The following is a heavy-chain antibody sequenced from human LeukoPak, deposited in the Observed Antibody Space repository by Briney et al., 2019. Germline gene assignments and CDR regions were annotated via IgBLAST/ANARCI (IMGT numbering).Heavy chain of an antibody. CDR2: IYYSGST. CDR1: GGSISSSSYY. D-gene: IGHD3-10*01. J-gene: IGHJ4*02. Sequence: SETLSLTCTVSGGSISSSSYYWGWIRQPPGKGLEWVGSIYYSGSTYYNPSPKSRVTISVDTSKNQFSLKLSSVTAADTAVYYCARRRTYYYGSGSYYIIDYWGQGTLVTVSS. V-gene: IGHV4-39*01. CDR3: ARRRTYYYGSGSYYIIDY.